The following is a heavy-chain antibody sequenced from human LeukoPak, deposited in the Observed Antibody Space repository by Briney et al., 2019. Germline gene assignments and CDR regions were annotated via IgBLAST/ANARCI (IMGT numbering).Heavy chain of an antibody. J-gene: IGHJ5*02. Sequence: GASVKVFCKASGYTFSGYFIHWVRQAPGQGLEWMGWINPNSGGTNYAQKFQGRVTMTRDTSISTAYMELSRLRSDDTAVYYCARDRGYCSGTSCYTGWFDPWAREPWSPSPQ. V-gene: IGHV1-2*02. CDR1: GYTFSGYF. CDR2: INPNSGGT. D-gene: IGHD2-2*02. CDR3: ARDRGYCSGTSCYTGWFDP.